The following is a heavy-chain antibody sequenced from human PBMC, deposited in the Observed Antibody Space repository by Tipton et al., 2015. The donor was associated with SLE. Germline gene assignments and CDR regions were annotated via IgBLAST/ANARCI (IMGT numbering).Heavy chain of an antibody. D-gene: IGHD6-13*01. CDR1: GFSFSHFG. CDR2: MPYDGINE. CDR3: AREGIALGWRNYFDY. J-gene: IGHJ4*02. V-gene: IGHV3-30*02. Sequence: SLRLSCVASGFSFSHFGMHWVRQAPGKGLEWVAFMPYDGINEFHGDSVKGRFTISRDNSKNTLYLQMNSLRAEDTAIYYCAREGIALGWRNYFDYWGQGTLVTVSS.